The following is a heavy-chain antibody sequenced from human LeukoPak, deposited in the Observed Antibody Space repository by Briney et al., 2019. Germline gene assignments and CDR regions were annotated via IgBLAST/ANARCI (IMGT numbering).Heavy chain of an antibody. D-gene: IGHD3-22*01. CDR3: VRSDSRDC. CDR1: GFTFSTYT. J-gene: IGHJ4*02. Sequence: GGSLRLSCAASGFTFSTYTMNWVRQAPGKGLEWVSSISSSSNTHHAGSVKGRFTISRDNAKNSLYLQMSSLRADDTAVYYCVRSDSRDCWGPGTLVTVSS. CDR2: ISSSSNT. V-gene: IGHV3-21*01.